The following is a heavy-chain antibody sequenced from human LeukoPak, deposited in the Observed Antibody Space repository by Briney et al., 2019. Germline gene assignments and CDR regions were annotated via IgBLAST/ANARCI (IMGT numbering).Heavy chain of an antibody. CDR2: ISGSGGST. J-gene: IGHJ4*02. D-gene: IGHD3-10*01. Sequence: PGGSLRLSCAASGFTFSSYDMSWVRQAPGKGLEWVSAISGSGGSTYYADSVKGRFTISRDNSKNTLYLQMNSLRAEDTAVYYCAKPRAGRDYYGSGSYYKPDLSFDYWGQGTLVTVSS. V-gene: IGHV3-23*01. CDR3: AKPRAGRDYYGSGSYYKPDLSFDY. CDR1: GFTFSSYD.